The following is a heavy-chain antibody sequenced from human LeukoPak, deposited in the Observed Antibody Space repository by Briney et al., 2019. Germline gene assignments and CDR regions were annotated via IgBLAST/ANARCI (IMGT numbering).Heavy chain of an antibody. D-gene: IGHD3-10*01. J-gene: IGHJ4*02. V-gene: IGHV4-34*01. CDR1: GVSIYNYY. Sequence: SETLPLTCTVSGVSIYNYYWSWIRQPPVKGLEWIGEINHSGGTNYNPSLKSRVTISVDTSKKQFSLKLSSVTAADTAVYYCARGVDYYGVWGQGTLVTVSS. CDR3: ARGVDYYGV. CDR2: INHSGGT.